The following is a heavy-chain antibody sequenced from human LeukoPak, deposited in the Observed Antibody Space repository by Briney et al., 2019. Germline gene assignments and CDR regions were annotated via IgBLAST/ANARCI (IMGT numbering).Heavy chain of an antibody. CDR2: ISGSGGST. CDR3: AKDWFGAGYDY. V-gene: IGHV3-23*01. CDR1: GFTFGSYA. J-gene: IGHJ4*02. Sequence: GGSLRLSCAASGFTFGSYAMSWVRQAPGKGLEWVSAISGSGGSTYYADSVKGRFTISRDNSKNTLYLQMNSLRAEDTAIYYCAKDWFGAGYDYWGQGTLVTVSS. D-gene: IGHD3-3*01.